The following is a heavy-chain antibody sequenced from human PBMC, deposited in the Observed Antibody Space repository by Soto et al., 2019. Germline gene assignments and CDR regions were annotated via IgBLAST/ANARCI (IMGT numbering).Heavy chain of an antibody. CDR3: ARGLREQYFDY. CDR2: INHSGST. J-gene: IGHJ4*02. D-gene: IGHD1-26*01. Sequence: KASETLSLTCAVYGGSFSGYYWSWIRQPPGKGLEWIGEINHSGSTNYNPSLKSRVTISVDTSKNQFSLKLSSVTAADTAVYYCARGLREQYFDYWGQGTLVTVSS. CDR1: GGSFSGYY. V-gene: IGHV4-34*01.